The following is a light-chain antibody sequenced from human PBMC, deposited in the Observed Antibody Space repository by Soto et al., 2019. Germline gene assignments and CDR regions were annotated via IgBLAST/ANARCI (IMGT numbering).Light chain of an antibody. J-gene: IGKJ1*01. V-gene: IGKV3-15*01. CDR1: ESVSSN. CDR3: QQYNNWPPGRT. CDR2: DAS. Sequence: EIVITQSPVTLSLSPGERATLSCRASESVSSNLAWYQQKPVQAPRLLRYDASTRATGIPARFSGSGSGTEFTLSISSLQSEDFAVYYCQQYNNWPPGRTFGQGTKVEIK.